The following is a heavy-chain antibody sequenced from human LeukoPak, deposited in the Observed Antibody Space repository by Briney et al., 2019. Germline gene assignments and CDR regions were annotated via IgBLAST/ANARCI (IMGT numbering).Heavy chain of an antibody. J-gene: IGHJ4*02. Sequence: GGSLRLSCAASGFTFSSYGMHWVRQAPGKGLEWVAVIWYDGSNKYYADSVKGRFTISRDNSKNTLYLEMNSLRAEDTAVYYCARGLTQIPRLATGLGHWGQGTLVTVSS. CDR1: GFTFSSYG. V-gene: IGHV3-33*01. CDR2: IWYDGSNK. D-gene: IGHD2-21*02. CDR3: ARGLTQIPRLATGLGH.